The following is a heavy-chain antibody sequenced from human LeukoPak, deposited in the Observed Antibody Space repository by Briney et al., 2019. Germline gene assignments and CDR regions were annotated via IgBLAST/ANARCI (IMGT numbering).Heavy chain of an antibody. Sequence: GGSLRPSCAASGFTFSSYVMSWVRQAPGKGLEWVSNIGGSVGSMFYAASVKGRFAISRDNSKNTLFLQVNNLRVEDTAVYYCAKRGNSWDLFDYWGQGTLVTVSS. J-gene: IGHJ4*02. CDR2: IGGSVGSM. CDR3: AKRGNSWDLFDY. CDR1: GFTFSSYV. V-gene: IGHV3-23*01. D-gene: IGHD6-13*01.